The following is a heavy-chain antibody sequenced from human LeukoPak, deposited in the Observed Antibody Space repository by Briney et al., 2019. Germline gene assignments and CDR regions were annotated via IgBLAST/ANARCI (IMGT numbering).Heavy chain of an antibody. J-gene: IGHJ4*02. CDR2: THYTGET. CDR3: GRNLGSGSDH. V-gene: IGHV4-59*11. Sequence: SETLSLTCNVSGDSISGPYWNWIRQSPGRGLEWIGYTHYTGETNYNPSLKSRLTMSVDTSNNQVYLRLSSVTAADTAVYYCGRNLGSGSDHWGQGTLVTVSS. D-gene: IGHD3-10*01. CDR1: GDSISGPY.